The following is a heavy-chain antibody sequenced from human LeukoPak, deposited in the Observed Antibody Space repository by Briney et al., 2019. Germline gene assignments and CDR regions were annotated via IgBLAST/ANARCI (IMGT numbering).Heavy chain of an antibody. V-gene: IGHV3-33*01. CDR2: IWYDGSNK. D-gene: IGHD5-12*01. J-gene: IGHJ3*02. CDR3: ARDLSRRANAFDI. CDR1: GFTFSSYG. Sequence: GRSLRLSCAASGFTFSSYGMHWVRQAPGKGLEWVAVIWYDGSNKYYADSVKGRFTISGDNSKNTLYLQMNSLRAEDTAVYYCARDLSRRANAFDIWGQGTMVTVSS.